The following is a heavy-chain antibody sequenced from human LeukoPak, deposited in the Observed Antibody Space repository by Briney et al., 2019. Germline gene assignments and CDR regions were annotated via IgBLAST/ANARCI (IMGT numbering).Heavy chain of an antibody. V-gene: IGHV3-33*08. Sequence: GGSLRLSCAASGFTFSSHAMHWVRRAPGKGLEWVARLVYDERNDYANSVKGRFTISRDNSKNTLYLQMDNLRVDDTAVYYCARDLSAAYDFWGQGILVTVSS. CDR2: LVYDERN. CDR1: GFTFSSHA. D-gene: IGHD2-21*01. CDR3: ARDLSAAYDF. J-gene: IGHJ4*02.